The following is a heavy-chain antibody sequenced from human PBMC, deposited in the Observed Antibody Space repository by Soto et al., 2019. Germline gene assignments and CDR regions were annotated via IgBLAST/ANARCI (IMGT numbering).Heavy chain of an antibody. D-gene: IGHD1-1*01. CDR1: GFTFSSYA. J-gene: IGHJ4*02. Sequence: GGSLELSSAASGFTFSSYAMSWVRQAPGKGLEWVSAISGSGGSTYYADSVKGRFTISRDNSKNTLYLQMNSLRAEDTAVYYCAKGTTGTLIYWGQGTLVTVSS. CDR2: ISGSGGST. CDR3: AKGTTGTLIY. V-gene: IGHV3-23*01.